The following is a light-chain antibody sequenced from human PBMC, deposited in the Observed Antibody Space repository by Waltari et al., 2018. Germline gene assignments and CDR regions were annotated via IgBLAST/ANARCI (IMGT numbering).Light chain of an antibody. CDR1: QSISSY. Sequence: EIVFKQSLATLSLSPGDRATLSCRASQSISSYLAWYQQKPGQAPRLLIYDASTRATGIPARFSGSGSVTDFTLTISSLEPEDFAIYYCQQRSKSFTFGPGTKVDMK. V-gene: IGKV3-11*01. CDR2: DAS. CDR3: QQRSKSFT. J-gene: IGKJ3*01.